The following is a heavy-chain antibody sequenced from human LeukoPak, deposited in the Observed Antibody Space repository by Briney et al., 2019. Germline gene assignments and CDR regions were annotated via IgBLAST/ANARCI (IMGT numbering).Heavy chain of an antibody. CDR1: GFTFSTYA. CDR3: AKSSYYDSSGYYREYYFDY. V-gene: IGHV3-23*01. Sequence: PGGSLRLSCAASGFTFSTYAMSWVRQAPGKGLEWVSAISGSGGSTNYADSVKGRVTVSRDNSKSTLYLQMNSLSAEDTAVYYCAKSSYYDSSGYYREYYFDYWGRGTLVTVSS. J-gene: IGHJ4*02. D-gene: IGHD3-22*01. CDR2: ISGSGGST.